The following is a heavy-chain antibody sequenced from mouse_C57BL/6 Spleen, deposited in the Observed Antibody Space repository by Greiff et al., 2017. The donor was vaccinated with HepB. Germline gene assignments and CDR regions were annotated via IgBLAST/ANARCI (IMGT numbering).Heavy chain of an antibody. CDR3: ARDTTVVAGYFDV. CDR1: GFTFSSYA. Sequence: EVNLVESGGGLVKPGGSLKLSCAASGFTFSSYAMSWVRQTPEKRLEWVATISDGGSYTYYPDNVKGRFTISRDNAKNNLYLQMSHLKSEDTAMYYCARDTTVVAGYFDVWGTGTTVTVSS. CDR2: ISDGGSYT. J-gene: IGHJ1*03. V-gene: IGHV5-4*01. D-gene: IGHD1-1*01.